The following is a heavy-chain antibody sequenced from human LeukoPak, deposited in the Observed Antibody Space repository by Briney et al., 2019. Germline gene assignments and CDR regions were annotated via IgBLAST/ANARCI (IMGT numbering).Heavy chain of an antibody. Sequence: SETLSLTCTVSGGSISSYYWSWIRQPPGKRLEWIGHIYYSGSTYYNPSLKSRVSISVDTSKNQFSLKLSSVTAADTAVYYCARAEQQLGNDAFHIWGQGTMVTVSS. CDR1: GGSISSYY. CDR3: ARAEQQLGNDAFHI. D-gene: IGHD6-13*01. V-gene: IGHV4-59*12. CDR2: IYYSGST. J-gene: IGHJ3*02.